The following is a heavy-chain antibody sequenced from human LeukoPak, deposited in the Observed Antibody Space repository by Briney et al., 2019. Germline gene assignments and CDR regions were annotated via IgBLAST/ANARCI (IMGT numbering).Heavy chain of an antibody. D-gene: IGHD3-22*01. J-gene: IGHJ4*02. CDR2: INPSGGST. Sequence: GASVKVSCKASGYTFTSYYMHWVRQAPGQGLEWMGIINPSGGSTSYAQKFQGRVTMTRDTSTSTVYMELSSLRSEDTAVYYCARDRVDSRGYYYVGLLVYWGQGTLVTVSS. CDR3: ARDRVDSRGYYYVGLLVY. V-gene: IGHV1-46*01. CDR1: GYTFTSYY.